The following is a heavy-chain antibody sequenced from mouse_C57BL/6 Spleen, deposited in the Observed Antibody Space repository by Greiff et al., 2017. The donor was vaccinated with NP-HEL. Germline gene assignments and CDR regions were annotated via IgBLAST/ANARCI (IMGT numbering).Heavy chain of an antibody. V-gene: IGHV3-6*01. CDR1: GYSITSGYY. CDR3: EREGITTVVATGEFAY. Sequence: VQLKESGPGLVKPSQSLSLTCSVTGYSITSGYYWNWIRQFPGNKLEWMGYISYDGSHNYNPSLKNRISITPYPSKKQLFLKLNSVTTEDTATYYCEREGITTVVATGEFAYGGQGTLVTVSA. D-gene: IGHD1-1*01. J-gene: IGHJ3*01. CDR2: ISYDGSH.